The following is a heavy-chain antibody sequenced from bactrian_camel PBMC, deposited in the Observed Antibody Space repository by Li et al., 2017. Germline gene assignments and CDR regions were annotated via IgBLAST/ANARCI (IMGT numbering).Heavy chain of an antibody. CDR3: ARTSGGLYYTGNRVDY. V-gene: IGHV3S31*01. Sequence: DVQLVESGGGLVQAGGSLRLSCAASGFTFSSVAMSWVRQAPGKGLEWVSTITSTSGSTYYADSVKGRFTISRDNAKNTLYLQLNSLKTEDTAMYYCARTSGGLYYTGNRVDYRGQGTQVTVS. CDR2: ITSTSGST. CDR1: GFTFSSVA. J-gene: IGHJ4*01. D-gene: IGHD2*01.